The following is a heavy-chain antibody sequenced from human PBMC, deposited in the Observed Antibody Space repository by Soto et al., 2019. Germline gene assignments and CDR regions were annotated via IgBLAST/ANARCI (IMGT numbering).Heavy chain of an antibody. V-gene: IGHV3-23*01. CDR1: GFTFSSYA. J-gene: IGHJ4*02. CDR3: AKVPIVGATTFFYFDY. D-gene: IGHD1-26*01. Sequence: GGSLRLSCAASGFTFSSYAMSWVRQAPGKGLEWVSAISGSGGSTYYADSVKGRFTISTDNSKNTLYLQMNSLRAEDTAVYYCAKVPIVGATTFFYFDYWGQGTLVTVSS. CDR2: ISGSGGST.